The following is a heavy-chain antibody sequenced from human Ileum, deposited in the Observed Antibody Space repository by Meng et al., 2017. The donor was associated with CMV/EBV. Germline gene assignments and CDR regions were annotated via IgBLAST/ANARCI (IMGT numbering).Heavy chain of an antibody. J-gene: IGHJ4*02. D-gene: IGHD4-23*01. CDR1: GFPFSVFY. Sequence: VESRGDFVNPGGSISLSCADSGFPFSVFYMVWIRQAQGKGLELLSYISSTGTYTTYADSVKGRFTISRDNAKSSLFLQMNSLSAEDTAVYYCAKDHGNSFDSWGQGTLVTVSS. V-gene: IGHV3-11*06. CDR3: AKDHGNSFDS. CDR2: ISSTGTYT.